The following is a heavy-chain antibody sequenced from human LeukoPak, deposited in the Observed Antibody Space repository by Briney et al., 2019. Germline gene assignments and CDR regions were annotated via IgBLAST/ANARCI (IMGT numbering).Heavy chain of an antibody. V-gene: IGHV4-61*02. J-gene: IGHJ5*02. CDR1: GGSLSRGSYY. D-gene: IGHD3-3*01. CDR2: IYTSGST. Sequence: TLSLTCTVSGGSLSRGSYYWSWIRQPAGKGLEWIGRIYTSGSTNYNPSLKSRVTISVDTSKNQFSLKLSSVTAADTAVYYCARGVEDDFWSGYPNWFDPWGQGTLVTVSS. CDR3: ARGVEDDFWSGYPNWFDP.